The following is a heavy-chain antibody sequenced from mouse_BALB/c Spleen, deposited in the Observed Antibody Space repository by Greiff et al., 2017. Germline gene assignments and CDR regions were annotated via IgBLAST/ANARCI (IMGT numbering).Heavy chain of an antibody. CDR3: ARAYYGKGYYAMDY. Sequence: QVQLQQSGAELMKPGASVKISCKATGYTFSSYWIEWVKQRPGHGLEWIGEILPGSGSTNYNEKFKGKATFTADTSSNTAYMQLSSLTSEDSAVYYCARAYYGKGYYAMDYWGQGTSVTVSS. D-gene: IGHD2-10*01. J-gene: IGHJ4*01. CDR2: ILPGSGST. CDR1: GYTFSSYW. V-gene: IGHV1-9*01.